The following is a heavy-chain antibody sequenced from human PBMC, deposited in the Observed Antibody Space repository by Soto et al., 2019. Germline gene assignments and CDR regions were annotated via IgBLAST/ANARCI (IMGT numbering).Heavy chain of an antibody. CDR2: IWYDGSNK. CDR1: GFTFSSYG. Sequence: GGSLRLSCAASGFTFSSYGMHWVRQAPGKGLEWVAVIWYDGSNKYYADSVKGRFTISRDNSKNTLYLQMNSLRAEDTAVYYCARDRLVLRFLEWPPGWFDPWGQGTLVTVSS. D-gene: IGHD3-3*01. J-gene: IGHJ5*02. V-gene: IGHV3-33*01. CDR3: ARDRLVLRFLEWPPGWFDP.